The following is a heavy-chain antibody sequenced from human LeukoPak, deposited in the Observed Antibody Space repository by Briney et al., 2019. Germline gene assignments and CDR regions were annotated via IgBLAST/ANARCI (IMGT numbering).Heavy chain of an antibody. V-gene: IGHV3-7*04. D-gene: IGHD4-17*01. CDR2: IKQDGSDK. Sequence: GGSLRLSCAASGFTFSNYWMSWVRQAPGKGLEWVANIKQDGSDKYYVDSVKGRSSISRDNAKNSLYLQMNSLRAEDTAVYYCARDTVATTFDYWGQGTVVTVSS. CDR3: ARDTVATTFDY. J-gene: IGHJ4*02. CDR1: GFTFSNYW.